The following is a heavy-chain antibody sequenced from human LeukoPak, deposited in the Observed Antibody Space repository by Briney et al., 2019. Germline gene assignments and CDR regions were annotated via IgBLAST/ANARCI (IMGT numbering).Heavy chain of an antibody. J-gene: IGHJ4*02. CDR3: AALLGDGSIDY. CDR1: GGSISSGGYY. V-gene: IGHV4-31*03. Sequence: SETLSLTCTVSGGSISSGGYYWSWIRQLPGKGLEWIGCIYYSGSTCYNPSLKSRVTISEDTSKNQFSLRLSSMAAADTAVYYCAALLGDGSIDYWGQGTLVTVSS. D-gene: IGHD2-21*02. CDR2: IYYSGST.